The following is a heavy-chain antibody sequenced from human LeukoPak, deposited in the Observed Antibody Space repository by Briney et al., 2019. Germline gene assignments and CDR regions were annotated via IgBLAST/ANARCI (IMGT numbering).Heavy chain of an antibody. D-gene: IGHD5-18*01. CDR1: GGSISSYY. CDR2: IYYSGST. V-gene: IGHV4-59*01. CDR3: ARDTGQLWLRNYYYGMDV. Sequence: SETLSLTCTVSGGSISSYYWSWIRQPPGKGLEWIGYIYYSGSTNYSPSLKSRVTISVDTSKNQFSLKLSSVTAADTAVYYCARDTGQLWLRNYYYGMDVWGQGTTVTVSS. J-gene: IGHJ6*02.